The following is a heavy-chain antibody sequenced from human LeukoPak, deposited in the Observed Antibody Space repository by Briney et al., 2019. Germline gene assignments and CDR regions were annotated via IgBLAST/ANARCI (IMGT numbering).Heavy chain of an antibody. J-gene: IGHJ4*02. CDR3: ATLTGYSSSWSPLFDY. Sequence: SETLSLTCTVSGYSISSGYYWGWIGQPPGKGLEWIGSIYHSGSTYYNPSLKSRVTISVDTSKNQFSLKLSSVTAADTAVYYCATLTGYSSSWSPLFDYWGQGTLITVSS. V-gene: IGHV4-38-2*02. D-gene: IGHD6-13*01. CDR1: GYSISSGYY. CDR2: IYHSGST.